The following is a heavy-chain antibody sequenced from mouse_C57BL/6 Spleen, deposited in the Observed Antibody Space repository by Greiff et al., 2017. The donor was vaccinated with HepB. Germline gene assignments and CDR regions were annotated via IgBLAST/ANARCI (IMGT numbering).Heavy chain of an antibody. CDR3: AISYYYGSKRNFDY. D-gene: IGHD1-1*01. CDR1: GYAFSSYW. V-gene: IGHV1-82*01. Sequence: QVQLQQSGPELVKPGASVKISCKASGYAFSSYWMNWVKQRPGKGLEWIGLIYPGDGDTNYNGKFKGKATLTADKSSSTAYMQLSSLTSEDSAVYCCAISYYYGSKRNFDYWGQGTTLTVSS. CDR2: IYPGDGDT. J-gene: IGHJ2*01.